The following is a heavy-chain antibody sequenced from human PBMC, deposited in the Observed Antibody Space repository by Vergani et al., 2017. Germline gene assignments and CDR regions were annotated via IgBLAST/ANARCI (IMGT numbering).Heavy chain of an antibody. Sequence: VRLVESGGGVVQPGTSLRLSCEASGFKFSQFGMHWVRQGPGKGLEWVAFIRYDGNNQQYFHSVKGRFTISRDNSKNTVYLQMNSLRVEDTAVYYCAKDRAITATTVPDYWGQGTLVTVSS. J-gene: IGHJ4*02. D-gene: IGHD1-20*01. CDR2: IRYDGNNQ. V-gene: IGHV3-30*02. CDR3: AKDRAITATTVPDY. CDR1: GFKFSQFG.